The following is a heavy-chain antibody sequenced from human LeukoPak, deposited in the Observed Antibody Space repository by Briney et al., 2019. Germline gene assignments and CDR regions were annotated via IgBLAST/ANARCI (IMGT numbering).Heavy chain of an antibody. V-gene: IGHV3-30*02. CDR2: IRYDGSNK. CDR1: GFTFSSYG. D-gene: IGHD5-18*01. CDR3: AREWRDGHSYAPGAFDI. Sequence: PGGSLRLSCAASGFTFSSYGMHWVRQAPGKGLEWVAFIRYDGSNKYYADSVKGRFTISRENAKNSLYLQMNSLRAGDTAVYYCAREWRDGHSYAPGAFDIWGQGTMVTVSS. J-gene: IGHJ3*02.